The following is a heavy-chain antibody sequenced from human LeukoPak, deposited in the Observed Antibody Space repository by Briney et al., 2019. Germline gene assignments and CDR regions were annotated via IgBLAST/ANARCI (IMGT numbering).Heavy chain of an antibody. V-gene: IGHV3-74*01. CDR3: ARSDDGFDY. CDR1: GFTFSSYW. CDR2: IINDGSRT. Sequence: GGSLRLSCAASGFTFSSYWMHWVRQAPGKGLVWVSHIINDGSRTSYADSVKGRFTISRDNAKNTVYLQMNSLRAEDTAVYYCARSDDGFDYWGQGTLVTVSA. J-gene: IGHJ4*02. D-gene: IGHD5-24*01.